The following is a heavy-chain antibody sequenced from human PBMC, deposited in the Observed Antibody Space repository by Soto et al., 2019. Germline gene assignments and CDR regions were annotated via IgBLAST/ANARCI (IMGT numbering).Heavy chain of an antibody. CDR3: ARGRNSAFDY. V-gene: IGHV6-1*01. CDR1: GDSFSSNNVA. Sequence: PSQTLSLTCAISGDSFSSNNVAWNWVRQSPSRGLEWLGRTYYTSKWNYDYAVSVKSRISVAPDTSKNQFSLQVNFVTPEDTAVYYCARGRNSAFDYWGQGTLVTVS. CDR2: TYYTSKWNY. D-gene: IGHD5-18*01. J-gene: IGHJ4*02.